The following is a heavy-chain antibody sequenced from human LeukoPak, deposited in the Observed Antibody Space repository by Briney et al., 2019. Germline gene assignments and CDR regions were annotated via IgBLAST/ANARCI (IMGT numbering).Heavy chain of an antibody. CDR1: GFTFSTYS. J-gene: IGHJ4*02. CDR3: ARAPYYYDSSGYPPNFDY. D-gene: IGHD3-22*01. V-gene: IGHV3-21*01. Sequence: PGVSLRLSSAAAGFTFSTYSMNWVRQAQGKGLEWVSSISSGSSYIYYAYSVKGRFTISRDYAMNSLYLQMNSLRDEDTAVYYCARAPYYYDSSGYPPNFDYWGQGTLVTVSS. CDR2: ISSGSSYI.